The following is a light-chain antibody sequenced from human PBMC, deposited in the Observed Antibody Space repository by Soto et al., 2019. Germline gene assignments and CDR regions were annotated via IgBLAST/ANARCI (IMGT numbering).Light chain of an antibody. V-gene: IGLV2-8*01. CDR2: EVN. CDR1: GSDIGGYNF. CDR3: AAWDDSLSGPV. J-gene: IGLJ7*01. Sequence: QSALTQPPSASGSPGQSVTISCTGTGSDIGGYNFVSWYQQRPGKVPKLIIYEVNKRPSGVPDRFSGSKSGNTASLTVSGLQADDEADYYCAAWDDSLSGPVFGGGTQLTVL.